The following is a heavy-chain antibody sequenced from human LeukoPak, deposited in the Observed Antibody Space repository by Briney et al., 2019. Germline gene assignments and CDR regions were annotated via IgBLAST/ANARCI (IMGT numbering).Heavy chain of an antibody. D-gene: IGHD4-23*01. CDR1: GFTFSSYE. V-gene: IGHV3-48*03. CDR2: ISSSGSTI. J-gene: IGHJ3*02. CDR3: ARGDYGGNSYAFDI. Sequence: QTGGSLRLSCAASGFTFSSYEMNWVRQAPGKGLEWVSYISSSGSTIYYADSVKGRFTISRDNAKNSLYLQMNSLRAEDTAVYYCARGDYGGNSYAFDIWGQGTMVPVSS.